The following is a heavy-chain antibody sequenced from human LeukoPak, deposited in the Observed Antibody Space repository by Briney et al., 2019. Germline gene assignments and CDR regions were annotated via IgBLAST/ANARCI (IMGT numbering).Heavy chain of an antibody. CDR1: GFTFSTYT. J-gene: IGHJ4*02. Sequence: GGSLRLSCAASGFTFSTYTMAWVRQAPGGGLEWVSGISDNGGRTYYADSVKGRFTISRDNAKNSLYLQMNSLRAEDTAVYYCARARITGTTGDLDYWGQGTLVTVSS. V-gene: IGHV3-23*01. D-gene: IGHD1-7*01. CDR2: ISDNGGRT. CDR3: ARARITGTTGDLDY.